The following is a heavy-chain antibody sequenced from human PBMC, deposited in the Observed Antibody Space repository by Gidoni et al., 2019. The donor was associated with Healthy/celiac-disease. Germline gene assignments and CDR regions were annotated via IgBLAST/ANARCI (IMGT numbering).Heavy chain of an antibody. CDR3: AANTRTFDY. CDR2: ISYDGSNK. Sequence: QVQLVESGGGVVQPGWSLRLSCAASGFTFSSYGMHWVRQAPGKGLEWVAVISYDGSNKYYADSVKGRFTISRDNSKNTLYLQMNSLRAEDTAVYYWAANTRTFDYWGQGTLVTVSS. V-gene: IGHV3-30*03. CDR1: GFTFSSYG. J-gene: IGHJ4*02.